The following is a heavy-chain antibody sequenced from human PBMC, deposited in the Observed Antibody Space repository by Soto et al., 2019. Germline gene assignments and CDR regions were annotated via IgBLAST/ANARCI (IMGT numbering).Heavy chain of an antibody. CDR2: ISYDGSNK. J-gene: IGHJ6*02. V-gene: IGHV3-30*03. D-gene: IGHD2-15*01. CDR3: ARDRIGRFYAIDV. CDR1: GFTFSSYG. Sequence: PVGSLRLSCAASGFTFSSYGMHWVRQAPGKGLEWVAVISYDGSNKYYADSGKGRFTISRDNSKNTLYLQMNSLRAEDTAVYYCARDRIGRFYAIDVWGQGTTVTVSS.